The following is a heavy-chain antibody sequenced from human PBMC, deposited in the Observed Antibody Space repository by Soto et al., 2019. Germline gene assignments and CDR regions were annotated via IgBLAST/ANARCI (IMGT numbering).Heavy chain of an antibody. J-gene: IGHJ2*01. Sequence: QVQLVQSGAEVKKPGASVKVSCKASGYTFTSYDINWVRQATGQGLEWMGWMNPNSGNTGSAQRFQGRLTMTRNTSITTAYMELPSLTSEDAAVYFWARVHTVTTYFDVWGRGTLVTVSS. CDR1: GYTFTSYD. D-gene: IGHD4-17*01. CDR2: MNPNSGNT. CDR3: ARVHTVTTYFDV. V-gene: IGHV1-8*01.